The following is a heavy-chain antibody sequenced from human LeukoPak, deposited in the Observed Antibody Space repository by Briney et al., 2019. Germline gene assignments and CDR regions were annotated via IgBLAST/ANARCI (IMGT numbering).Heavy chain of an antibody. CDR3: ARRDSSGYFAFDI. J-gene: IGHJ3*02. CDR2: IYPGDSDT. D-gene: IGHD3-22*01. V-gene: IGHV5-51*01. Sequence: GESLKISCKVSGYSFTSYWIGWVRQMPGKGLEWMGIIYPGDSDTRYSPSFEGQVTISADKSISTAYLQWSSLKASDTAMYYCARRDSSGYFAFDIWGQGTMVTVSS. CDR1: GYSFTSYW.